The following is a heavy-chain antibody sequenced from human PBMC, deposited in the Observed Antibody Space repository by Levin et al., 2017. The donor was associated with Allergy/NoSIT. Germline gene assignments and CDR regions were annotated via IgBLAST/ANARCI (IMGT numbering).Heavy chain of an antibody. J-gene: IGHJ4*02. Sequence: SCAASGFTFYTYTMTWVRQAPGKGLEWVSSITSNSDYKYYADSVKGRFTVSRDNAKNSLYLQMNSLTAEDTAVYYCARIEAPFYYDSSGSDYWGQGTLVTVSA. CDR3: ARIEAPFYYDSSGSDY. D-gene: IGHD3-22*01. V-gene: IGHV3-21*01. CDR2: ITSNSDYK. CDR1: GFTFYTYT.